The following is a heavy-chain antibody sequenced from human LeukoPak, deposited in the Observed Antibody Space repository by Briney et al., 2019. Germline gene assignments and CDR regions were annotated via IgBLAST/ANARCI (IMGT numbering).Heavy chain of an antibody. CDR3: AKKGYYDGSGYYMYYFDH. CDR1: GFTFSSYA. V-gene: IGHV3-30-3*02. CDR2: ISYDGSNK. Sequence: PGGSLGLSCAASGFTFSSYAMHWVRQAPGKGLEWVAVISYDGSNKYYADSVKGRFTISRDNSKNTLYLQMNSLRAEDTAVYYCAKKGYYDGSGYYMYYFDHWGQGTLVTVSS. D-gene: IGHD3-22*01. J-gene: IGHJ4*02.